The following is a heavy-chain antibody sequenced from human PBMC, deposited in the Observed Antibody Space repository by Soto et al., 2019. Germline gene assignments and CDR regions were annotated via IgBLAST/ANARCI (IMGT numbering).Heavy chain of an antibody. D-gene: IGHD5-18*01. Sequence: QLGGPLRLSCAASGFTFSNYAMHWVRQAPGKGLEWVAVLSYDGSHIYYADSAKGRFTISRDNSKNTLHLQMTGLRPEDTAAYYCAGNMDTAMATYYYGLDVWAQGTTVTVSS. J-gene: IGHJ6*02. CDR1: GFTFSNYA. CDR3: AGNMDTAMATYYYGLDV. CDR2: LSYDGSHI. V-gene: IGHV3-30-3*01.